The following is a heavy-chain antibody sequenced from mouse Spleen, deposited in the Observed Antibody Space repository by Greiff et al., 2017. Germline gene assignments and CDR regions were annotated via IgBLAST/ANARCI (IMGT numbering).Heavy chain of an antibody. Sequence: VQGVESGPELVKPGASVKISCKASGYAFSSSWMNWVKQRPGQGLEWIGRIYPGDGDTNYNGKFKGKATLTADKSSSTAYMQLSSLTSVDSAVYFCARGSRGGDFDYWGQGTTLTVSS. CDR3: ARGSRGGDFDY. V-gene: IGHV1-82*01. D-gene: IGHD1-1*01. CDR2: IYPGDGDT. CDR1: GYAFSSSW. J-gene: IGHJ2*01.